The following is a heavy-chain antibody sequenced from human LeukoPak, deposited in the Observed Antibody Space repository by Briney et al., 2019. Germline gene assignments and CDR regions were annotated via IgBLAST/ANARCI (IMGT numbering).Heavy chain of an antibody. Sequence: SETLSLTCTVSGGSIGSYYWSWIRQPPGKGLEWIGYIYYSGSTNYNPSLKSRVTISVDTSKNQFSLRLSSVTAADTAVYYCARDVDTHFDYWGQGTLVTVSS. V-gene: IGHV4-59*01. CDR1: GGSIGSYY. CDR2: IYYSGST. D-gene: IGHD2-2*02. CDR3: ARDVDTHFDY. J-gene: IGHJ4*02.